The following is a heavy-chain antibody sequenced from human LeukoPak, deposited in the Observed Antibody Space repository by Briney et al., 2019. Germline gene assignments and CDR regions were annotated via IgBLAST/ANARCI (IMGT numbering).Heavy chain of an antibody. CDR3: ARFPHPYCSSAGCPNWLDP. D-gene: IGHD2-2*01. CDR2: INTDTGKP. V-gene: IGHV7-4-1*02. Sequence: ASVKVSCKTSGYTFSNYALNWVRQAPGQGLEWMGWINTDTGKPTYAQGFTGRFVFSLDTSVSTAYLQISSLQAADTAVYYCARFPHPYCSSAGCPNWLDPWGQGTLVTVSS. J-gene: IGHJ5*02. CDR1: GYTFSNYA.